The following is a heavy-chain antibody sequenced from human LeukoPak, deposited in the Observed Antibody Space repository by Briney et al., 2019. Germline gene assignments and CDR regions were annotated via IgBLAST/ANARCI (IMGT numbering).Heavy chain of an antibody. J-gene: IGHJ4*02. D-gene: IGHD2-2*01. CDR3: ARQDVYCSSTSCAGDFDY. Sequence: SETLSLTCAVYGGSFSGYYWSWIRQPPGKGLEWIGSIYYSGSTYYNPSLKSRVTISVDTSKNQFSLKLSSVTAADTAVYYCARQDVYCSSTSCAGDFDYWGQGTLVTVSS. CDR1: GGSFSGYY. CDR2: IYYSGST. V-gene: IGHV4-34*01.